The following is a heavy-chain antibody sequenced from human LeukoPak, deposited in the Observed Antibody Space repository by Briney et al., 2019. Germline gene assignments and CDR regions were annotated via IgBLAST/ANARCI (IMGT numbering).Heavy chain of an antibody. CDR2: IYHSGST. CDR1: GGSISSGGYS. D-gene: IGHD2-15*01. Sequence: SQTLSLTCAVSGGSISSGGYSWSWIRQPPGKGLEWIGYIYHSGSTYYNPSLKSRVTISVDRSKNQFSLKLSSVTAADTAVYYCAGSSFVVVVAAKAFDYWGQGTLVTVSS. V-gene: IGHV4-30-2*01. J-gene: IGHJ4*02. CDR3: AGSSFVVVVAAKAFDY.